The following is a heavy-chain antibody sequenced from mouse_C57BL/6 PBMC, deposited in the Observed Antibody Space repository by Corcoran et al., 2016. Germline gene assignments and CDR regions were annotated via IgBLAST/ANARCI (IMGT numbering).Heavy chain of an antibody. CDR2: INTYSGVP. CDR1: GYTFTTYG. J-gene: IGHJ4*01. V-gene: IGHV9-3*01. CDR3: ARKLGRGYYAMDY. D-gene: IGHD4-1*01. Sequence: QIQLVQSGPELKKPGETVKISCKASGYTFTTYGMSWVKQAPGKGLKWMGWINTYSGVPTYADDFKGRFAFSLETSASTAYLQINNLKNEDTATYFCARKLGRGYYAMDYWGQGTSVTVSS.